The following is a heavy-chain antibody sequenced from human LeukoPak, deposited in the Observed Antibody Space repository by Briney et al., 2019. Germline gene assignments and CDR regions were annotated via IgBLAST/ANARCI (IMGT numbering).Heavy chain of an antibody. CDR3: AAAKRWLQTPGDY. J-gene: IGHJ4*02. Sequence: GGSLRLSCAASGFTFSSYAMGWVRQAPGKGLEWVSAISGSGGSTYYADSVKGRFTISRDNSKNTLYLQMNRLRAEDTAVYYCAAAKRWLQTPGDYWGQGTLVTVSS. CDR2: ISGSGGST. D-gene: IGHD5-24*01. CDR1: GFTFSSYA. V-gene: IGHV3-23*01.